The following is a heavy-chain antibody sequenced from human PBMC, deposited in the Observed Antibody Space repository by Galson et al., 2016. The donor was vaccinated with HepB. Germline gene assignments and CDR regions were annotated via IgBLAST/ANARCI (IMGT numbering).Heavy chain of an antibody. D-gene: IGHD5-12*01. Sequence: SLRLSCAASGFNFSTYVMHWVRQAPGKGLEWVAVIWFDGTNKYYPDSVKGRFTISRDNSKNTLYLQMNSLRDEDTAVYYCARSMIPYSGYDQYYFDYWGQGTLVTVSS. CDR2: IWFDGTNK. J-gene: IGHJ4*02. CDR1: GFNFSTYV. V-gene: IGHV3-33*01. CDR3: ARSMIPYSGYDQYYFDY.